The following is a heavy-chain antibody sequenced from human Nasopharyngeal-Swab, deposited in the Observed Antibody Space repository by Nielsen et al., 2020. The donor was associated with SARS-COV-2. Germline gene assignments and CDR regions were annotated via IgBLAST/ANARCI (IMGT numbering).Heavy chain of an antibody. D-gene: IGHD3-10*01. Sequence: WIRQPPAKGLEWVAVVSYDGRHKSYADSVKGRFTVSRDNSKNTMYLQMSSLRAEDTAIYYCAKSLRGVSLSFGYYYGLDVWGQGTTVTVSS. CDR2: VSYDGRHK. CDR3: AKSLRGVSLSFGYYYGLDV. J-gene: IGHJ6*02. V-gene: IGHV3-30*18.